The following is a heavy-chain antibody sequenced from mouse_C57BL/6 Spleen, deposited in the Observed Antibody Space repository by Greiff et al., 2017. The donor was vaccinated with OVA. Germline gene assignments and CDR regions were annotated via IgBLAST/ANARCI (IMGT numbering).Heavy chain of an antibody. CDR3: ARKSSYDYDESHWYFDV. CDR2: ISDGGSYT. CDR1: GFTFSSYA. D-gene: IGHD2-4*01. V-gene: IGHV5-4*01. Sequence: EVQVVESGGGLVKPGGSLKLSCAASGFTFSSYAMSWVRQTPEKRLEWVATISDGGSYTYYPDNVKGRFTISRDNAKNNLYLQMSHLKSEDTAMYYCARKSSYDYDESHWYFDVWGTGTTVTVSS. J-gene: IGHJ1*03.